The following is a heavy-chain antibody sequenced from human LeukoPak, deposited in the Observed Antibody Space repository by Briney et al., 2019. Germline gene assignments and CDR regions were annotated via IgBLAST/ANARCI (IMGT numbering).Heavy chain of an antibody. CDR1: GGTFSSYA. CDR2: IIPIFGTA. D-gene: IGHD3-3*01. V-gene: IGHV1-69*13. CDR3: ARGRITIFGVVIIPYYYMDV. Sequence: SVKVSCKASGGTFSSYAISWVRQAPGQGLEWMGGIIPIFGTANYAQKFQGRVTIPADESTSTGYMELSSLRSEDTAVYYCARGRITIFGVVIIPYYYMDVWGKGTTVTVSS. J-gene: IGHJ6*03.